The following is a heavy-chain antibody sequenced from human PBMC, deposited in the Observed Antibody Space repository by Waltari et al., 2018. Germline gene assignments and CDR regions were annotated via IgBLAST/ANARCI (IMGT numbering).Heavy chain of an antibody. J-gene: IGHJ4*02. Sequence: QVQLVQSGAEVKKPGASVKVSCKASGYTFTSYDINWVRQATGQGLEWMGWMNPTIGNTGYAQKFQGRVTITRNTSISTAYMGLSSLRSEDTAVYYCARGDIAVAPLDYWGQGTLVTVSS. CDR3: ARGDIAVAPLDY. V-gene: IGHV1-8*03. CDR1: GYTFTSYD. CDR2: MNPTIGNT. D-gene: IGHD6-19*01.